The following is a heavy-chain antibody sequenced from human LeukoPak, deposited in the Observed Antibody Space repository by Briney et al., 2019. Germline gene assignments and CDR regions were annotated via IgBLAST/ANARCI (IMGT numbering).Heavy chain of an antibody. CDR3: ARDRAYYDSSGYPFDY. CDR1: GGTFSSYA. D-gene: IGHD3-22*01. J-gene: IGHJ4*02. V-gene: IGHV1-2*02. CDR2: INPNSGGT. Sequence: ASVKVSCKASGGTFSSYAISWVRQAPGQGLEWMGWINPNSGGTNYAQKFQGRVTMTRDTSISTAYMELSRLRSDDTAVYYCARDRAYYDSSGYPFDYWGQGTLVTVSS.